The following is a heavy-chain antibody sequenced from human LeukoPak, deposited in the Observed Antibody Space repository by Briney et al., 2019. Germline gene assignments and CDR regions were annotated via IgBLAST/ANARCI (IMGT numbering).Heavy chain of an antibody. CDR3: ARDRSMGPSDDFDY. Sequence: ASVKVSCKASGYTFTSYDINWVRQATGQGLEWMGWMNPNSGNTGYAQKFQGRVTITRNTSISTAYMELSSLRSEDTAVYYCARDRSMGPSDDFDYWGQGTLVTVSS. J-gene: IGHJ4*02. CDR2: MNPNSGNT. CDR1: GYTFTSYD. D-gene: IGHD2-8*01. V-gene: IGHV1-8*03.